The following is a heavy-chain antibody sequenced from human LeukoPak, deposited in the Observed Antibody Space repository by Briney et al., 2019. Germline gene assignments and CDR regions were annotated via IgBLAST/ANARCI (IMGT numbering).Heavy chain of an antibody. Sequence: GGSLRLSCAASGFTFSSYGMSWVRQAPGKELEWVSYISSSGSTIYYADSVKGRFTISRDNAKNSLYLQMNSLRAEDTAVYYCARGGLRIAAAVWGQGTLVTVSS. J-gene: IGHJ4*02. V-gene: IGHV3-48*04. CDR1: GFTFSSYG. CDR3: ARGGLRIAAAV. D-gene: IGHD6-13*01. CDR2: ISSSGSTI.